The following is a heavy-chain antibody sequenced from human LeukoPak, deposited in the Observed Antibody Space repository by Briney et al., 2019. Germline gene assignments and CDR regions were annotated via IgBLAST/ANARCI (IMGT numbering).Heavy chain of an antibody. CDR2: IYYSGTT. J-gene: IGHJ4*02. D-gene: IGHD6-19*01. CDR1: GGSISNYY. CDR3: ARVMGSGWTGFDY. Sequence: TLSLTCTVSGGSISNYYWSWIRQPPGKGLEWIGYIYYSGTTNYSPSLKRRVTISVAPSKNQFSLKLSSVTAAATAVYYCARVMGSGWTGFDYWGQGTLVTVSS. V-gene: IGHV4-59*01.